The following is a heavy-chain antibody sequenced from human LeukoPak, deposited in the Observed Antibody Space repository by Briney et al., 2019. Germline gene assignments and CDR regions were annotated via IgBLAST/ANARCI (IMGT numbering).Heavy chain of an antibody. D-gene: IGHD1-26*01. V-gene: IGHV3-48*01. CDR1: GFTFSDYR. CDR3: ARALASGSSAFDY. CDR2: ISRTRNTI. Sequence: GGSLRLSCAASGFTFSDYRMNWVRQAPGKGLEWVSYISRTRNTIYYADSVKGRFTISRDNAKNSLYLQMNSLRAEDTAVYYCARALASGSSAFDYWGQGTLVTVSS. J-gene: IGHJ4*02.